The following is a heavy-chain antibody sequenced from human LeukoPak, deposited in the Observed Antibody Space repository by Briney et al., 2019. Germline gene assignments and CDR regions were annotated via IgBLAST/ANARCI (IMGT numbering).Heavy chain of an antibody. V-gene: IGHV4-39*01. Sequence: PSETLSLTCAVSDDSIRSSADYWGWIRQPPGKGPEWIGSIYYSGSTYYNPSLKSRVTISIDTSKNQFSLKLSSVTAADTAVYYCASEPYGSGSFLGAFDIWGQGTMVTVSS. CDR1: DDSIRSSADY. CDR2: IYYSGST. J-gene: IGHJ3*02. CDR3: ASEPYGSGSFLGAFDI. D-gene: IGHD3-10*01.